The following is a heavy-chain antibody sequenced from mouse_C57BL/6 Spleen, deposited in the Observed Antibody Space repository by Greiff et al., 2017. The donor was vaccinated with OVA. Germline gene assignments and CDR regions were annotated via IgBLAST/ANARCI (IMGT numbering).Heavy chain of an antibody. CDR3: ARHEDGYWYFDV. CDR1: GYTFTKYT. J-gene: IGHJ1*03. Sequence: VQLQQSGAELVKPGASVKLSCTASGYTFTKYTIHWVKQRSGQGLEWIGRFYPGSGSIKYTEKFKGKATLTADKSSSTVYMELSRLTSEDSAVYFCARHEDGYWYFDVWGTGTTVTVSS. V-gene: IGHV1-62-2*01. CDR2: FYPGSGSI.